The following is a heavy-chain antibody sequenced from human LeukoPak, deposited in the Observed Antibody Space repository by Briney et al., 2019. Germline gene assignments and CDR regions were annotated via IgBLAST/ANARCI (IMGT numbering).Heavy chain of an antibody. CDR3: AKGGPVIRGPGVLIVPVFDH. V-gene: IGHV1-2*02. Sequence: ASVKVSCKASGYTLSDNWLHWMRQAPGHGPEWMGSMNPKSGDTDLAQRFQGRVTMTRDTSINTGYMEVSRLTSDDTAVYYCAKGGPVIRGPGVLIVPVFDHWGQGTLVTVSS. CDR1: GYTLSDNW. D-gene: IGHD3-3*01. J-gene: IGHJ4*02. CDR2: MNPKSGDT.